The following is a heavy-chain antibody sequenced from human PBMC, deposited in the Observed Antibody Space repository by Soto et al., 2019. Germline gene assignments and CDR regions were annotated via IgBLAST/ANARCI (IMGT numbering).Heavy chain of an antibody. Sequence: PGGSLRLSCAASGFTFSNYGMHWVRQAPGKGLEWVAVIWYDGSDKYYAESVKGRFTISRDNSKNTLYLQMNSLRAEDTAVYYCDYGRRSYSFGYWGEGALVTDSS. V-gene: IGHV3-33*01. CDR1: GFTFSNYG. CDR3: DYGRRSYSFGY. CDR2: IWYDGSDK. D-gene: IGHD3-10*01. J-gene: IGHJ4*02.